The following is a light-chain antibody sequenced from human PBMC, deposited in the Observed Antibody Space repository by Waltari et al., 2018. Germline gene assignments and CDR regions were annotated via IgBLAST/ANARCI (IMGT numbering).Light chain of an antibody. CDR2: GAS. Sequence: EIVLTQSPGTLSLFPDARATLSCRASQSVSRTLAWYQQKPGQAPKLLIYGASIRATGIPDRFTGSGSWTDFSLTISSLEPEDFAIYFCQHYVRLPATFGQGTKVEIK. J-gene: IGKJ1*01. CDR3: QHYVRLPAT. V-gene: IGKV3-20*01. CDR1: QSVSRT.